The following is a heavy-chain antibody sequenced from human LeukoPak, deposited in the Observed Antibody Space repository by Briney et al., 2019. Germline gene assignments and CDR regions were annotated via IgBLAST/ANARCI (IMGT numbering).Heavy chain of an antibody. CDR1: RFTFSSYG. J-gene: IGHJ3*02. D-gene: IGHD6-19*01. V-gene: IGHV3-33*01. CDR2: IWYDGSNK. CDR3: ARGQHPQWGDAFDI. Sequence: GGSLRLSCAASRFTFSSYGMHWVRQAPGMGLEWVAVIWYDGSNKYYADSVKGRFTISRDNSKNTLYLQMNSLRAEDTAVYYCARGQHPQWGDAFDIWGQGTMVTVSS.